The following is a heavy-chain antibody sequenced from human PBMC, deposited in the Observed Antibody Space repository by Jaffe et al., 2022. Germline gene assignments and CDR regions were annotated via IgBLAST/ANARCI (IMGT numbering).Heavy chain of an antibody. V-gene: IGHV2-5*01. D-gene: IGHD5-12*01. CDR3: AHRRPTPYGAYSGYANDAFDI. CDR1: GFSLSTSGVG. J-gene: IGHJ3*02. Sequence: QITLKESGPTLVKPTQTLTLTCTFSGFSLSTSGVGVGWIRQPPGKALEWLALIYWNDDKRYSPSLKSRLTITKDTSKNQVVLTMTNMDPVDTATYYCAHRRPTPYGAYSGYANDAFDIWGQGTMVTVSS. CDR2: IYWNDDK.